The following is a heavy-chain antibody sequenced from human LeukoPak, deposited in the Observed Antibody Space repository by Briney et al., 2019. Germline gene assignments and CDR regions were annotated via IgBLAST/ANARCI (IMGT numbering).Heavy chain of an antibody. CDR1: GFTFSSYA. CDR2: ISGSGGST. CDR3: AKDPCSGGSCYSADY. D-gene: IGHD2-15*01. J-gene: IGHJ4*02. V-gene: IGHV3-23*01. Sequence: GGSLRLSCAASGFTFSSYAMSWVRQAPGKGLEWVSAISGSGGSTYYADSVKGRFTISRDNSKNTLYLQMTSLRAEDTAVYYCAKDPCSGGSCYSADYWGQGTLVTVSS.